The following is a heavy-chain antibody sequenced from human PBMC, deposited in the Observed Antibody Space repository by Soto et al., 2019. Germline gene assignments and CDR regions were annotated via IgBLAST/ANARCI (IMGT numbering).Heavy chain of an antibody. CDR2: INPSGGST. D-gene: IGHD3-22*01. V-gene: IGHV1-46*01. CDR1: GYTFTSYY. CDR3: ARERSMIVVVIDAFDI. Sequence: QVQLVQSGAEVKKPGASVKVSCKASGYTFTSYYMHWVRQAPGQGLEWMGIINPSGGSTSYAQKFKGRVTMTRDTSSGTVYMELSSLRSEDTAVYYCARERSMIVVVIDAFDIWGQGTMVTVSS. J-gene: IGHJ3*02.